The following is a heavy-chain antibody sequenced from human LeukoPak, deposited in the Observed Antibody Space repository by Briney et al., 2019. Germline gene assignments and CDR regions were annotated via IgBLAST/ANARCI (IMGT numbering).Heavy chain of an antibody. CDR2: IIPPFRTA. CDR3: ATFGSVSPVLDC. CDR1: GGTFSNYA. Sequence: SVKVSCKASGGTFSNYAISWVRQAPGQGLEWMGRIIPPFRTANYAQKFQGRVTITADESTSTAYMELSSLRSEDTAVYFCATFGSVSPVLDCWGQGTLVTVSS. D-gene: IGHD3-10*01. J-gene: IGHJ4*02. V-gene: IGHV1-69*13.